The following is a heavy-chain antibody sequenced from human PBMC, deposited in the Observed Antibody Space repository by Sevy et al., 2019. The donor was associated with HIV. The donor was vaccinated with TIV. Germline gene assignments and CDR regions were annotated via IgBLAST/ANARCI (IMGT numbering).Heavy chain of an antibody. CDR1: GFTFSDHY. CDR2: TRNKANSYTT. CDR3: AREREGYSSSWYSGSAFDI. D-gene: IGHD6-13*01. Sequence: GSLRLSCAASGFTFSDHYMDWVRQAPGKGLEWVGRTRNKANSYTTEYAASVKGRFTISRDDSKNSLYLQMNSLKTEDTAVYYCAREREGYSSSWYSGSAFDIWGQGTMVTVSS. V-gene: IGHV3-72*01. J-gene: IGHJ3*02.